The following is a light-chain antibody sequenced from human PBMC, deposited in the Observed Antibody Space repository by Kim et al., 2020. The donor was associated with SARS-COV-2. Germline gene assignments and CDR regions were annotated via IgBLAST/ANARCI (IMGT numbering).Light chain of an antibody. Sequence: SPGDSATLSGGASQSISSRYLAWYQQKPGLAPRLLIYAASTRASGIPDRCSGSGSGTDFTLTISRLEPEDFAVYYCQEYDSSAKTFGQGTKVDIK. J-gene: IGKJ1*01. CDR2: AAS. V-gene: IGKV3D-20*01. CDR1: QSISSRY. CDR3: QEYDSSAKT.